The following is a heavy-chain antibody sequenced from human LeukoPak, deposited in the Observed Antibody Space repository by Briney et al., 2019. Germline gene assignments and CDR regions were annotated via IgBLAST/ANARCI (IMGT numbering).Heavy chain of an antibody. V-gene: IGHV4-59*12. CDR1: GDSISTYY. Sequence: SETLSLTCNVSGDSISTYYWSWIRQPPGKGLDWIGHIYYSGSTDYNPSLMSRVTISVDTSKNQFSLRLSSVTAADTAVYYCARGGLRGYSYGQRFDYWGQGILVTVSS. J-gene: IGHJ4*02. CDR2: IYYSGST. CDR3: ARGGLRGYSYGQRFDY. D-gene: IGHD5-18*01.